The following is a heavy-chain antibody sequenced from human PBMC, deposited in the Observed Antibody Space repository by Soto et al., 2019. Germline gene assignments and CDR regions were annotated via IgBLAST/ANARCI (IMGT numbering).Heavy chain of an antibody. CDR1: GFTFSSYG. Sequence: GGSLRLSCAASGFTFSSYGMHWVRQAPGKGLEWVAVIWYDGSNKYYADSVKGRFTISRDNSKNTLYLQMNSLRAEDTAVYYCAREVGSGWFDYWGQGTLVTVSS. D-gene: IGHD6-19*01. V-gene: IGHV3-33*01. J-gene: IGHJ4*02. CDR3: AREVGSGWFDY. CDR2: IWYDGSNK.